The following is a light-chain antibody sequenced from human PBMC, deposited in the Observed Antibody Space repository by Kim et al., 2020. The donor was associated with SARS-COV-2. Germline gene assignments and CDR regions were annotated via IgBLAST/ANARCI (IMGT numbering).Light chain of an antibody. V-gene: IGKV3-15*01. Sequence: EIVMTQSPATLSVSPGERATLSCRASQSVSNNLAWYQHKPGQPPRLLIYGASTRATGVPSRFSGSGSGRDFTLTVSSLQSEDFAVYFCHQYNDWPPWDTFGQGTRVEI. CDR2: GAS. J-gene: IGKJ2*01. CDR3: HQYNDWPPWDT. CDR1: QSVSNN.